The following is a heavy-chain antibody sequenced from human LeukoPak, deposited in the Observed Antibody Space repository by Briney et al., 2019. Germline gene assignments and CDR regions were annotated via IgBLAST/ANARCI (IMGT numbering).Heavy chain of an antibody. D-gene: IGHD3-10*01. CDR2: ISGSGGST. V-gene: IGHV3-23*01. CDR3: AKARGAMVRGVPDY. J-gene: IGHJ4*02. CDR1: GFTFSSYA. Sequence: GGSLRLSCAASGFTFSSYAMSWVRQAPGKGLEWVSAISGSGGSTYYADSVKGRFTISRDNSKNTLYLQMNSLRAEDTAVYHCAKARGAMVRGVPDYWGQGTLVTVSS.